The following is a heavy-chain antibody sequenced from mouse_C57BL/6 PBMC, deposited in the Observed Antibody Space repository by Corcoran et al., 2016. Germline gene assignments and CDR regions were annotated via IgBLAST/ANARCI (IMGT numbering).Heavy chain of an antibody. Sequence: QVQLQQSGAELVKPGASVKISGKASGYAFSSYWMNWVKQRPGKGLEWIGQIYPGDGDTNYNGKFKGKATLTADKSSSTAYMQLSSLTSEDSAVYFCARMRAYYGNYGAMDYWGQGTSVTVSS. CDR3: ARMRAYYGNYGAMDY. J-gene: IGHJ4*01. CDR2: IYPGDGDT. CDR1: GYAFSSYW. D-gene: IGHD2-10*01. V-gene: IGHV1-80*01.